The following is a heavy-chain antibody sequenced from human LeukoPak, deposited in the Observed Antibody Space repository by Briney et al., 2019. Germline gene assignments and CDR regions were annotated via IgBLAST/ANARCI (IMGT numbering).Heavy chain of an antibody. J-gene: IGHJ4*02. CDR3: ASRIATAGSVDY. Sequence: PGRSLRLSCAASGFTFSSYGMHWVRQAPGKGLQWVALISHDGSNKYYADSVRGRFTISRDNSKNTLHLQMNTLRAEDTAVYYCASRIATAGSVDYWGQGILVTVSS. V-gene: IGHV3-30*03. CDR2: ISHDGSNK. D-gene: IGHD6-13*01. CDR1: GFTFSSYG.